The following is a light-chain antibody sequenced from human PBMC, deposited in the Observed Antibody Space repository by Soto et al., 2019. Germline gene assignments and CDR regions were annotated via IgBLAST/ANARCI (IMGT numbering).Light chain of an antibody. CDR1: QRIDTW. V-gene: IGKV1-5*03. Sequence: DIQMTQSPSILSASVGDRVTITCRASQRIDTWLAWYQQKPGTAPKLLIYKATILQSGVPSRFSGSGSGTEFTLTISSLQSEDFAVYYCQQYNNWPPWTFGQGTKVDIK. CDR3: QQYNNWPPWT. CDR2: KAT. J-gene: IGKJ1*01.